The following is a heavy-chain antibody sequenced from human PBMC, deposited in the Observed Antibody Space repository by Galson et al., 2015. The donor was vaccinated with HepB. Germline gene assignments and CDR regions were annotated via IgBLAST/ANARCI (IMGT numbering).Heavy chain of an antibody. CDR1: GGSISSGDYY. CDR3: ARDVTRRKLCSTTSCSYYNWFDP. V-gene: IGHV4-30-4*01. D-gene: IGHD2-2*01. J-gene: IGHJ5*02. Sequence: TLSLTCTVSGGSISSGDYYWSWIRQPPGKGLEWIGYIYHSGSTYYNPSLRSRLTISVDSSKNQFSLKLSSVTATDTAVYYCARDVTRRKLCSTTSCSYYNWFDPWGQGTLVTVSS. CDR2: IYHSGST.